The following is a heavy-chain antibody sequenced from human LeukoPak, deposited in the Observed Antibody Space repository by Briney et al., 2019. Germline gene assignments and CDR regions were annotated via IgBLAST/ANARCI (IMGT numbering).Heavy chain of an antibody. J-gene: IGHJ5*02. Sequence: GGSLRLSCAAFGFTFSNAWMAWVRQVPGKGLEWLGRIKSKTDGETADYAAPVRGRFFISRDDRKDTLYVEINSLKTEDTGIYYCTIVLRPYRGSGYRNWFDPWGRGTLVTVSS. CDR2: IKSKTDGETA. CDR3: TIVLRPYRGSGYRNWFDP. CDR1: GFTFSNAW. D-gene: IGHD3-22*01. V-gene: IGHV3-15*01.